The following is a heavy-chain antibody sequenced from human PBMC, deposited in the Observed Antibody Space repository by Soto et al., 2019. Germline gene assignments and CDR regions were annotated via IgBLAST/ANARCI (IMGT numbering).Heavy chain of an antibody. CDR1: GGSISSGDYY. D-gene: IGHD6-19*01. CDR3: ARASSQYWFDP. J-gene: IGHJ5*02. V-gene: IGHV4-30-4*01. CDR2: IYYSGST. Sequence: SETLSLTCTVSGGSISSGDYYWSWIRQPPGKGLEWIGYIYYSGSTYYNPSLKSRVTISVDTSKSQFSLKLSSVTAADTAVYYCARASSQYWFDPWGQGTLVTVSS.